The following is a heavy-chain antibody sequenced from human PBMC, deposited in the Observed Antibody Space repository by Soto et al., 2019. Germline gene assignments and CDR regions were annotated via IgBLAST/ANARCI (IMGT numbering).Heavy chain of an antibody. CDR2: IFWNDET. Sequence: QVTLKESGPVLVKPTENLTLTCTVSGFSLSNARMGVSWIRQPPGKALEWLAHIFWNDETSYSPSLRSRLTISKDTSKSQVVLTMTNMDPVDTATYYCARPAHSSSWLSFSYWGQGTLVTVSS. V-gene: IGHV2-26*01. J-gene: IGHJ4*02. CDR3: ARPAHSSSWLSFSY. CDR1: GFSLSNARMG. D-gene: IGHD6-13*01.